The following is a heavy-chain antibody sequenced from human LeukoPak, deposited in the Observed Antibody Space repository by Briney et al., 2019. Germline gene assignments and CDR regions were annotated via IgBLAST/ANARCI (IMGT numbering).Heavy chain of an antibody. Sequence: PSETLSLTCSVSGGSMSSSSHYWGWIRQPPGKGLEWIGSIYYSGSTYYNPSLKSRVTISVDTSKNQFSLKLSSVTAADTAVYYCARGPYDYVWGSYRYTLGSFDYWGQGTLVTVSS. CDR2: IYYSGST. V-gene: IGHV4-39*07. CDR3: ARGPYDYVWGSYRYTLGSFDY. CDR1: GGSMSSSSHY. D-gene: IGHD3-16*02. J-gene: IGHJ4*02.